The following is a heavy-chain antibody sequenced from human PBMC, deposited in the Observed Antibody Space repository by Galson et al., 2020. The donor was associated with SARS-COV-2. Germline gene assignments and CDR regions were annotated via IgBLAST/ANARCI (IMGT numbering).Heavy chain of an antibody. V-gene: IGHV3-64D*09. CDR1: GFSFSDYA. CDR2: MSSNGGTS. J-gene: IGHJ4*02. D-gene: IGHD6-6*01. CDR3: LSYSSSRHNY. Sequence: SLRLSCLASGFSFSDYAMHWVRQAPGKGLEYVSAMSSNGGTSFYADSVNHRFTMSRDNSKNTFYLQMTGLRVEDTALYYCLSYSSSRHNYWGQGTLVTVSS.